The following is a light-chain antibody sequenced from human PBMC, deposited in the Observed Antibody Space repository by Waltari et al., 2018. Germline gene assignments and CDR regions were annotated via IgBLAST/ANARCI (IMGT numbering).Light chain of an antibody. V-gene: IGLV1-47*01. Sequence: QSVLTQPPSASGTPGQRVIISCSGSSSNIGSHYVYWYLQVPGTAPELLIYKNNQRPSGVPDRFSGSKSGTSASLAISGLRSEDEADYYCAAWDDSLSGHVVFGGGTKLTAL. CDR1: SSNIGSHY. J-gene: IGLJ2*01. CDR2: KNN. CDR3: AAWDDSLSGHVV.